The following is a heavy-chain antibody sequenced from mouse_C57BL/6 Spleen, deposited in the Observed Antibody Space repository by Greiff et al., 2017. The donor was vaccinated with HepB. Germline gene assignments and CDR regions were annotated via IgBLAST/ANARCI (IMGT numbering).Heavy chain of an antibody. CDR2: IYPGDGDT. D-gene: IGHD2-4*01. CDR1: GYAFSSYW. J-gene: IGHJ2*01. V-gene: IGHV1-80*01. Sequence: VHLVESGAELVKPGASVKISCKASGYAFSSYWMNWVKQRPGKGLEWIGQIYPGDGDTNYNGKFKGKATLTADKSSSTAYMQLSSLTSEDSAVYFCARSGPYDSYFDYWGQGTTLSVSS. CDR3: ARSGPYDSYFDY.